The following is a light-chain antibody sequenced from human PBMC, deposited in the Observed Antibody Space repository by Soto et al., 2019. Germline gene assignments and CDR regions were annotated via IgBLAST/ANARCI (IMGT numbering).Light chain of an antibody. V-gene: IGLV1-40*01. J-gene: IGLJ3*02. CDR2: GNR. Sequence: QTVVTQPPSVSGAPGQRVTISCTGSSSNIGAGFDVHWYQQLPGTAPKLLIYGNRKRPSGVPDRFSGSKSGTSASLAINGLQAEDEAHYYCQSYDSSLSGSWVFGGGTKVTVL. CDR3: QSYDSSLSGSWV. CDR1: SSNIGAGFD.